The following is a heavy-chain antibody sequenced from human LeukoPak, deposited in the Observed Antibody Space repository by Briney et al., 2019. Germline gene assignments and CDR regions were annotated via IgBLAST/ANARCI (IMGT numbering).Heavy chain of an antibody. CDR2: INSDGSST. CDR1: GFTFNNFW. J-gene: IGHJ4*02. Sequence: PGGSLRLSCAASGFTFNNFWMHWVRQAPGKGLVWVSRINSDGSSTSYADSVKGRFTISRDNAKNTLYLQMNSLRAEDTAVYYCAREAFSVGATRYFDYWGQGTLVTVSS. V-gene: IGHV3-74*01. CDR3: AREAFSVGATRYFDY. D-gene: IGHD1-26*01.